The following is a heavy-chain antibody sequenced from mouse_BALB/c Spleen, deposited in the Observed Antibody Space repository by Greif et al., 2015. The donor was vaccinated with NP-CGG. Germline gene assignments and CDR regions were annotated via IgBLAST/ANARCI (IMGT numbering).Heavy chain of an antibody. D-gene: IGHD2-1*01. CDR2: INPSTGYT. J-gene: IGHJ2*01. CDR1: GYTFTSYW. CDR3: ARYGNYYFDY. Sequence: VQLQQSGAELAKPGASVKMSCKASGYTFTSYWMHWVKQRPGQGLEWIGYINPSTGYTEYNQKFKDKATLTADKSSSTAYMQLSGLTSEDSAVYYCARYGNYYFDYWGQGTTLTVSS. V-gene: IGHV1-7*01.